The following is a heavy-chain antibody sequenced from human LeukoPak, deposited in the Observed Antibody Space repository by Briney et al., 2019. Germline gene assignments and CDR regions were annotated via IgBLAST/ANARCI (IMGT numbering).Heavy chain of an antibody. D-gene: IGHD3-16*02. J-gene: IGHJ4*02. CDR1: GGSFSGYY. CDR3: AGLMRKYDYIWGSYRSYYFDY. Sequence: PSETLSLTCAVYGGSFSGYYWSWIRQPPGKGLEWIGEINHSGSTNYNPSLKSRVTISVDTSKNQFSLKLSSVTAADTAVYYCAGLMRKYDYIWGSYRSYYFDYWGQGTLVTVSS. V-gene: IGHV4-34*01. CDR2: INHSGST.